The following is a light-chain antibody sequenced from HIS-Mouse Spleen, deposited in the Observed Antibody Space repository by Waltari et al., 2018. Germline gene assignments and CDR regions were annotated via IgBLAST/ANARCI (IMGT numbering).Light chain of an antibody. Sequence: EIVMTQSPATLSVSPGERATLSCRASQSVSSNLACYQQKPGQAPRLLIYGASTRATGIPTRLSGGGSGTEFTITISSMQSKDFAVYYCQQYNNWPGLTFGGGTKVEIK. J-gene: IGKJ4*01. CDR1: QSVSSN. CDR2: GAS. CDR3: QQYNNWPGLT. V-gene: IGKV3-15*01.